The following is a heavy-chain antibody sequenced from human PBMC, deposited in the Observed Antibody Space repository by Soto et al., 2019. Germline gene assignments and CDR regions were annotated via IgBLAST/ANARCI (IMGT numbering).Heavy chain of an antibody. Sequence: PGGSLRLSCAVSVFTFSSYAMRLVRQPPGKGLEWVSAISGSGGSTYYADSVKGRFTVSRYNSKNTLYMQMNSLRAEDTAVYYCGTRGHYCDSSGYQTHWGQGTMVTVSS. CDR1: VFTFSSYA. J-gene: IGHJ4*02. CDR2: ISGSGGST. D-gene: IGHD3-22*01. CDR3: GTRGHYCDSSGYQTH. V-gene: IGHV3-23*01.